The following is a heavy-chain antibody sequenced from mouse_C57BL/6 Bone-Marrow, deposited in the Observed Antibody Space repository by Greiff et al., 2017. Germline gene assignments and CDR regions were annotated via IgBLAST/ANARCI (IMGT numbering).Heavy chain of an antibody. CDR2: IDPEDGDT. CDR3: TTGQLRLHFDY. V-gene: IGHV14-1*01. D-gene: IGHD3-2*02. Sequence: EVQLQQSGAELVRPGASVKLSCTASGFNIKDYYMHWVKQRPEQGLEWIGRIDPEDGDTEYAPKFQGKATMTADTSSNTAHLQLSSLKSEDTAVYYCTTGQLRLHFDYWGQGTTLTVSS. CDR1: GFNIKDYY. J-gene: IGHJ2*01.